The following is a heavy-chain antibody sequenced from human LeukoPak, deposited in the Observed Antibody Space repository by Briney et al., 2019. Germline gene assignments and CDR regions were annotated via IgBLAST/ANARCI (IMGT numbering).Heavy chain of an antibody. CDR2: IIPIFGTA. CDR1: GGTFSSYA. D-gene: IGHD5-12*01. Sequence: GASVKVSCKASGGTFSSYAISWVRQAPGQGLEWMGGIIPIFGTANYAQKFQGRVTITTDESTSTAYMELSSLRSEDTAVYYCARGRGYSGYDSSYYFDYWGQGTLVTVSS. V-gene: IGHV1-69*05. J-gene: IGHJ4*02. CDR3: ARGRGYSGYDSSYYFDY.